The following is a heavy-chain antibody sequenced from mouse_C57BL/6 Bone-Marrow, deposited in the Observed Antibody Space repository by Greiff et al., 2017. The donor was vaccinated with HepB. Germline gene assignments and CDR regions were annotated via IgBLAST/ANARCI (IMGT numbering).Heavy chain of an antibody. CDR1: GYTFTSYW. CDR2: IHPNSGST. V-gene: IGHV1-64*01. Sequence: LQESGAELVKPGASVKLSCKASGYTFTSYWMHWVKQRPGQGLEWIGMIHPNSGSTNYNEKFKSKATLTVDKSSSTAYMQLSSLTSEDSAVYYCARKGYYDYDDGVAYWGQGTLVTVSA. J-gene: IGHJ3*01. CDR3: ARKGYYDYDDGVAY. D-gene: IGHD2-4*01.